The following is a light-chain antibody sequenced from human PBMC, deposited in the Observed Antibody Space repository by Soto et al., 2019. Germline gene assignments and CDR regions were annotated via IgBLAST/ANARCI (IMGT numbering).Light chain of an antibody. V-gene: IGKV1-5*01. J-gene: IGKJ2*01. CDR3: QSDSS. CDR2: DAA. Sequence: DIQMTQSPSTLSASVGDRVTITCRASQSVSIWLAWYQQKPGEAPRLLIYDAASLKTGVPSRFSGSGSGPNFTLTISSLQHDDFATYYCQSDSSFGQGTKVDIK. CDR1: QSVSIW.